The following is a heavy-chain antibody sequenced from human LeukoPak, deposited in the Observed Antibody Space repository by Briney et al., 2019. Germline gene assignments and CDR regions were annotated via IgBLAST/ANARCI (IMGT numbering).Heavy chain of an antibody. CDR3: ARDPLGYFDPPGGAGFDY. CDR1: GGSVSSGSYY. V-gene: IGHV4-61*01. CDR2: IYYSGST. J-gene: IGHJ4*02. D-gene: IGHD3-9*01. Sequence: PSETLSLTCTVSGGSVSSGSYYWSWIRQPPGKGLEWIGYIYYSGSTNYNPSLKSRVTISVDTSKNQFSLKLSSVTAADTAVYYCARDPLGYFDPPGGAGFDYWGQGTLVTVSS.